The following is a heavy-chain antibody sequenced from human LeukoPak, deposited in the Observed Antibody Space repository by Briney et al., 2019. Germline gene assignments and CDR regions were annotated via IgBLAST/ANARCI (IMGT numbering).Heavy chain of an antibody. CDR1: GFTFNTYS. D-gene: IGHD6-6*01. V-gene: IGHV3-21*01. CDR3: ARDDRDISSFRFDY. J-gene: IGHJ4*01. Sequence: GGSLRLSCAASGFTFNTYSMNWVRQAPGKGLEWVSSISSLSRDIYYADSVKGRFTISRDNAKNSLHLQMNSLRAEDTAVYYCARDDRDISSFRFDYWGHGILVTVSS. CDR2: ISSLSRDI.